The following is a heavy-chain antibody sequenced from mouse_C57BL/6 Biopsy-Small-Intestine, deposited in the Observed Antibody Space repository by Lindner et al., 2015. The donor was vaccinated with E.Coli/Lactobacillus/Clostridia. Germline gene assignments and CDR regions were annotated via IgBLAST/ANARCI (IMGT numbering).Heavy chain of an antibody. CDR3: ARPISTDYYFDY. V-gene: IGHV1-82*01. CDR1: GYAFSGSW. D-gene: IGHD2-4*01. J-gene: IGHJ2*01. Sequence: VQLQESGPELVKPGASVKISCKASGYAFSGSWMNWVKQRPGKGLEWIGRIYPGDGETNYNGRFKGKATLTADKSSNTAYMQLSSLTSEDSAVYFCARPISTDYYFDYWGQGTTLTVSS. CDR2: IYPGDGET.